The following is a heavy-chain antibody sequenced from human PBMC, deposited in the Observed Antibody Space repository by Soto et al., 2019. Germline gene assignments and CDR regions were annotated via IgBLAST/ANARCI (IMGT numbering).Heavy chain of an antibody. CDR2: IIPMFGTP. D-gene: IGHD5-12*01. CDR1: GDTFTNFA. V-gene: IGHV1-69*06. J-gene: IGHJ3*02. Sequence: QVQLVQSGTEVKKSGSSVKVSCKASGDTFTNFAISWMRQAPGQGLEWMGGIIPMFGTPNYAQKFQGSVTITADSSTSTAYLELRSLRSEDTAVYYCARGLRGYTGYDGGGAFDIWGQGTMVTVSS. CDR3: ARGLRGYTGYDGGGAFDI.